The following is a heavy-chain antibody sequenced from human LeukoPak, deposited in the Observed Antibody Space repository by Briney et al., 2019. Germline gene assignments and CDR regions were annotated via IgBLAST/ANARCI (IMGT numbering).Heavy chain of an antibody. CDR3: ARHGTYYDFWSGYSPGAFDI. D-gene: IGHD3-3*01. Sequence: GESLKISCKGSGYSFTSYWIGWVRQMPGKGLEWMGIIYPGDSDTRYSPSFQGQVTISADKSISTAYLQWSSLKASDTAMYYCARHGTYYDFWSGYSPGAFDIWGQGTMVTVSS. J-gene: IGHJ3*02. CDR1: GYSFTSYW. CDR2: IYPGDSDT. V-gene: IGHV5-51*01.